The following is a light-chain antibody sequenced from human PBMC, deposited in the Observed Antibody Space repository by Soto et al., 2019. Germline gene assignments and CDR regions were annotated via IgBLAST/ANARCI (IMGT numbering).Light chain of an antibody. CDR3: QQYQSYPYT. V-gene: IGKV1-5*03. J-gene: IGKJ2*01. CDR2: RAS. Sequence: DIQMTQSPSALSASVGDTVSISCRASQSIGEWLAWYQKRPGEAPKGLMYRASSLENDVPSRFSGSGSGAEFTLTIRSLQPDDFATYYCQQYQSYPYTFGQGTKLEI. CDR1: QSIGEW.